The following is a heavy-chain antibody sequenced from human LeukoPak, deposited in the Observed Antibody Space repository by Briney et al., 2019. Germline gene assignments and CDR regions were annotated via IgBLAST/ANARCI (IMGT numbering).Heavy chain of an antibody. CDR3: ARDGIVGATMGVPGAVGWFDP. Sequence: GGSLRLSCAASGFTFSNYWMGWVRQAPGKGLEWVANINQYGREIHYLDSVKGRFTISRDNAKNSLFLQMNGLRAEDTAVYYCARDGIVGATMGVPGAVGWFDPWGQGTLVTVSS. CDR1: GFTFSNYW. J-gene: IGHJ5*02. V-gene: IGHV3-7*01. D-gene: IGHD1-26*01. CDR2: INQYGREI.